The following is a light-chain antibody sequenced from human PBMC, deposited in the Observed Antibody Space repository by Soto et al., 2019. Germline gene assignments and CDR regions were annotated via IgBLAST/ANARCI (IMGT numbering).Light chain of an antibody. Sequence: QSAPTQPASVSGSPGQSITISCTGTSSDVGSYNLVSWYQQHPGKAPKLMIYEGSKRPSGVSNRFSGSKSGNTASLTISGLQAEDEADYYCCSYAGGGVVFGGGTKLTVL. CDR1: SSDVGSYNL. CDR3: CSYAGGGVV. J-gene: IGLJ2*01. CDR2: EGS. V-gene: IGLV2-23*01.